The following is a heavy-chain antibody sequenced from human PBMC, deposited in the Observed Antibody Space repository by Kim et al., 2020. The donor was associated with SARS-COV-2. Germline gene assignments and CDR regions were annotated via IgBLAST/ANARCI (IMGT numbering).Heavy chain of an antibody. D-gene: IGHD3-16*02. V-gene: IGHV3-11*05. J-gene: IGHJ6*01. CDR2: ISSSSSYR. CDR1: GFTFSDYY. CDR3: SRVGDDYVLGRYRDDYY. Sequence: GGSLRLSCAASGFTFSDYYMSWIRQAPGKGLEWVAYISSSSSYRTSADSVTGRFTISIANAKNSLFLQMHSLRAEDTAVYYCSRVGDDYVLGRYRDDYY.